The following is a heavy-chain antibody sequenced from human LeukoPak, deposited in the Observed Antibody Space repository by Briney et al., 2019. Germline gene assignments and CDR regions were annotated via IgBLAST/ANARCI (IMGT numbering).Heavy chain of an antibody. D-gene: IGHD3-22*01. V-gene: IGHV4-31*03. CDR3: ARVQGGYYGFDL. CDR2: IFYSGST. CDR1: GGSISSGGYY. J-gene: IGHJ2*01. Sequence: SETLSLTCTVSGGSISSGGYYWSWTRQHPGKGLEWIGYIFYSGSTYYNPSLKSRVTISVDTSKNEFSLKLSSVTAADTAVYYCARVQGGYYGFDLWGRGTLVTVSS.